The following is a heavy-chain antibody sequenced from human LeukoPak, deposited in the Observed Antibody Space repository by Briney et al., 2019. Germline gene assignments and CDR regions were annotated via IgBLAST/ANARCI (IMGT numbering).Heavy chain of an antibody. D-gene: IGHD4-23*01. V-gene: IGHV4-34*01. CDR3: ARGHVGGGNPDY. CDR1: GGSFSGYY. Sequence: PSETLSLTCAVYGGSFSGYYWSWIRQPPGKGLEWIGEINHSGSTNYNPSLKSRVTISVDTSKNQFSLKLSSVTAADTAVYYCARGHVGGGNPDYWGQGTLVTVSS. CDR2: INHSGST. J-gene: IGHJ4*02.